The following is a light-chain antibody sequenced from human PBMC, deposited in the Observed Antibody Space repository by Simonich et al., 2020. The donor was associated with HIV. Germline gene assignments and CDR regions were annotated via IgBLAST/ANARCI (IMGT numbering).Light chain of an antibody. CDR3: QSADSSGTYRV. Sequence: SYELTQPPSVSVSPGQTARITCSGDALPDQFAYWYQQKPGQTPVLIICKDTERPSGIPERFSCSSSGTTVTLTISGVQAEDEADYYCQSADSSGTYRVFGGGTKLTVL. V-gene: IGLV3-25*03. J-gene: IGLJ3*02. CDR2: KDT. CDR1: ALPDQF.